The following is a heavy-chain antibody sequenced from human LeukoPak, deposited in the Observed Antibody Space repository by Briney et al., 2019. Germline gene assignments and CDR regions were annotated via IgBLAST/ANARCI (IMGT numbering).Heavy chain of an antibody. D-gene: IGHD1-1*01. CDR3: AKDGTTTITFDY. CDR1: GFTFSSYA. V-gene: IGHV3-23*01. CDR2: ISGNGGTT. J-gene: IGHJ4*02. Sequence: GGSLRLSCAASGFTFSSYAMSWVRQAPGKGLEWVSVISGNGGTTYYRDSVKGRFTISRDNSKNTLYLQMNSLRAEDTAVYYCAKDGTTTITFDYWGRGALVTVSS.